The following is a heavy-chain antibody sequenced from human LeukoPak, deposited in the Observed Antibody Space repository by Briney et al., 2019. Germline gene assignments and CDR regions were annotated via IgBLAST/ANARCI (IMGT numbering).Heavy chain of an antibody. CDR1: GFTFSSYA. D-gene: IGHD5-18*01. J-gene: IGHJ4*02. CDR3: AKVLGYSYGLDY. Sequence: GSLRLSCAASGFTFSSYAMSWVRQAPGKGLEWVSAISGSGGSTYYADSVKGRFTISRDNSKNTLYLQMNSLRAEDTAVYYCAKVLGYSYGLDYWGQGTLVTVSS. CDR2: ISGSGGST. V-gene: IGHV3-23*01.